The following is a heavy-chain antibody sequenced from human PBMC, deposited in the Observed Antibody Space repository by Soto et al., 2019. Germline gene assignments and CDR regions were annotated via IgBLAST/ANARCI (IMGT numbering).Heavy chain of an antibody. CDR3: ASALRGHLITL. D-gene: IGHD3-10*01. V-gene: IGHV1-2*02. CDR2: MNPNTVGA. CDR1: GYTLTGYV. Sequence: QMVQSGSEVKKPGASVKVSCKASGYTLTGYVIYWVRQAPGQGLEFMGWMNPNTVGANYAQKFQDRITMTRDTSISTGYMELSGLRSDDTATHFCASALRGHLITLWGQGTLVTVSS. J-gene: IGHJ4*02.